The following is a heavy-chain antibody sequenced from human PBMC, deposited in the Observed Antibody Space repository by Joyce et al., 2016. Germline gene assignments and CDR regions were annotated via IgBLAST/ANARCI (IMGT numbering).Heavy chain of an antibody. CDR1: GDSISSRYNY. Sequence: QVQLQESGPGLVKPSQTLSLTCTVSGDSISSRYNYWTWIRQPAGKGLEGIGRISTSQSTYYNPSLKSRVTVLVDTSKNQFSLRLTSVTAADTGVYYCARGIAVPGTYYYYGMDVWGQGTTVTVSS. D-gene: IGHD6-19*01. V-gene: IGHV4-61*02. J-gene: IGHJ6*02. CDR2: ISTSQST. CDR3: ARGIAVPGTYYYYGMDV.